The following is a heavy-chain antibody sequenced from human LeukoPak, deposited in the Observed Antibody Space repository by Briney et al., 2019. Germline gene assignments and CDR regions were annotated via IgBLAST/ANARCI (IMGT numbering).Heavy chain of an antibody. CDR1: GFTFSSYS. V-gene: IGHV3-21*01. J-gene: IGHJ4*02. Sequence: GGSLRLSCAASGFTFSSYSMNWVRQAPGKGLEWVSSISSSSSYIYYADSVKGRFTISRDNAKNSLYLQMNSLRAEDTAVYYCARVGGGYCSSTSCPLDYWGQGTLVTVSS. CDR2: ISSSSSYI. D-gene: IGHD2-2*01. CDR3: ARVGGGYCSSTSCPLDY.